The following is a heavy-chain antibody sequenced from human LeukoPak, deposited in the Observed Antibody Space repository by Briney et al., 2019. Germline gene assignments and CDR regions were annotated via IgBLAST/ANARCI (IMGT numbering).Heavy chain of an antibody. CDR2: ISGSGGST. V-gene: IGHV3-23*01. Sequence: GGSLRLSCAASGFTFSSYAMSWVRQAPGKGLEWVSAISGSGGSTYYADSVKGRFTISRDNSKNTLYLQMNSLRAEDTTVYHCAKSVVVTATTDYWGQGTLVTVSA. J-gene: IGHJ4*02. D-gene: IGHD2-21*02. CDR3: AKSVVVTATTDY. CDR1: GFTFSSYA.